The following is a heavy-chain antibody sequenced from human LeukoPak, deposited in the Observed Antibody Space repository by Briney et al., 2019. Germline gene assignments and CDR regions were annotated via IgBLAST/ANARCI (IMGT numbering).Heavy chain of an antibody. CDR1: GGFISSSTYY. CDR2: MYYTGRT. J-gene: IGHJ5*02. D-gene: IGHD1-26*01. Sequence: PSETLSLTCTVSGGFISSSTYYWGWIRQPPGKGLEWIGSMYYTGRTYYNPSLKSRVTISVDTSKNQFSLRLRSVTAADTAVYYCARQGGSYIWFDPWGQGTLVTVSS. V-gene: IGHV4-39*01. CDR3: ARQGGSYIWFDP.